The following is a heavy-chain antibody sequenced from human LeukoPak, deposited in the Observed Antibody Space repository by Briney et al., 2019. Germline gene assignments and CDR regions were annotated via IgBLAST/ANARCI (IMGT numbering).Heavy chain of an antibody. CDR3: AKGHVLRFLETLDYFDY. V-gene: IGHV3-9*01. CDR2: ISWNSGSI. Sequence: PGRSLRLSCAASGFTFDDYAMHWVRQAPGKGLEWVSGISWNSGSIGYADSVKGRFTISRDNAKNSLYLQMNSLRAEDTAVYYCAKGHVLRFLETLDYFDYWGQGTLVTVSS. J-gene: IGHJ4*02. D-gene: IGHD3-3*01. CDR1: GFTFDDYA.